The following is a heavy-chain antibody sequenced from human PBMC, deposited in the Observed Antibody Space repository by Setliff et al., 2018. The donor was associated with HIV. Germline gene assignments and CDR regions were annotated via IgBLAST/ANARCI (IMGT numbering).Heavy chain of an antibody. CDR1: GYTFTGYN. V-gene: IGHV1-46*01. J-gene: IGHJ5*02. CDR2: INPGSGAT. Sequence: SGPTLVNPPASVKVSCKASGYTFTGYNLHWLRQAPGQGLEWMGVINPGSGATIYAQRFQGRLTMTRDTSTSTVYMELSSLRSEDTAVYLCAREEGPLPAPKQNFDPWGQGALVTVSS. CDR3: AREEGPLPAPKQNFDP. D-gene: IGHD2-2*01.